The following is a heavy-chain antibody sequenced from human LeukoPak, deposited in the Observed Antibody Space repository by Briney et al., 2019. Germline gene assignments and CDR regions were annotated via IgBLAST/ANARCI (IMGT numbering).Heavy chain of an antibody. CDR3: ARATPGLLYGMDV. Sequence: ASVKVSCKASGYTFTSYYMHWVRQAPGQGLEWMGIINPSGGSTSYAQKFQSRVTMTRDTSTSTVYMELSSLRSEDTAVYYCARATPGLLYGMDVWGQGTTVTVSS. CDR1: GYTFTSYY. V-gene: IGHV1-46*01. CDR2: INPSGGST. D-gene: IGHD4-23*01. J-gene: IGHJ6*02.